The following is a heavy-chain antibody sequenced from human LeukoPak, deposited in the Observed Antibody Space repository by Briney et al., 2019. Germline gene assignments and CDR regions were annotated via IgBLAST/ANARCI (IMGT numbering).Heavy chain of an antibody. CDR3: ARGDGDYGIDI. Sequence: PSETLSLTCTVSGGSISTYSWSWIRQPPGKGLEWIGYVYYSGSTNYKPSLKSRVTISVDTSKNHFSLKLSSVTAADTAVYYCARGDGDYGIDIWGQGTLVTVSS. J-gene: IGHJ3*02. CDR2: VYYSGST. CDR1: GGSISTYS. D-gene: IGHD4-17*01. V-gene: IGHV4-59*01.